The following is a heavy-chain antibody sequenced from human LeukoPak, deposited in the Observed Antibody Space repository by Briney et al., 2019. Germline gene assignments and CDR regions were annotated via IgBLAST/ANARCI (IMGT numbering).Heavy chain of an antibody. CDR3: AKQANWGWGSAFDI. J-gene: IGHJ3*02. D-gene: IGHD7-27*01. Sequence: PGGSLRLSCAASGFTFSSYGMSWVRQAPGKGLEWVSTISGSDTSTYYADSVKGRFTISRDNSKNTLYLQMNSLRAEDTAVYYCAKQANWGWGSAFDIWGQGTMVTVSS. CDR1: GFTFSSYG. CDR2: ISGSDTST. V-gene: IGHV3-23*01.